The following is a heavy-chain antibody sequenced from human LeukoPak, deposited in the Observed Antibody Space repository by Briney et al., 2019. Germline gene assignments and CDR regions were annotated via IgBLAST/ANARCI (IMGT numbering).Heavy chain of an antibody. D-gene: IGHD2-21*02. CDR2: IKSKTDGGTT. CDR3: TTSDAVVVTGGRGLYHMDL. CDR1: GFTFSDYW. Sequence: GGSLRFSCVASGFTFSDYWMSWVRQAPGKGLEWVGRIKSKTDGGTTDHAAPVKGRFTVSRDDSKDTLYLQMNSLKTEDTAVYFCTTSDAVVVTGGRGLYHMDLWGQGTTVTVSS. V-gene: IGHV3-15*01. J-gene: IGHJ6*02.